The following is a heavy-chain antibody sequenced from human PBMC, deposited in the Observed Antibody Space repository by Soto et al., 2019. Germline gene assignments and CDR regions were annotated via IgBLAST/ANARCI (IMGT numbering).Heavy chain of an antibody. D-gene: IGHD3-9*01. J-gene: IGHJ3*02. CDR2: IYPNTGGT. CDR1: GYTFTGHY. V-gene: IGHV1-2*02. Sequence: ASVKVSCKASGYTFTGHYIHWVRQAPGQGLEWVGWIYPNTGGTNYAQRFQGRVTMTRDTSISTVYMELSRLRSDDTAVYYCARDSHYDILTGYSRNAFDIWRQGTMVTVSS. CDR3: ARDSHYDILTGYSRNAFDI.